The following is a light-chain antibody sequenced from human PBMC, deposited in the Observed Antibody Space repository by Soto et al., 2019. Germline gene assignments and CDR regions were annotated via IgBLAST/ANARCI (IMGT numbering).Light chain of an antibody. CDR1: QSVSSNY. V-gene: IGKV3-20*01. Sequence: EIVLTQSPGTLSLSPGERATLSCRASQSVSSNYLAWYQQKSGQAPRLLIYDATSRATDVPDRFSGSGSGTDFTLTISRLEPEDFAVYYCQRYGTSPWTFGQGTKVEIK. J-gene: IGKJ1*01. CDR2: DAT. CDR3: QRYGTSPWT.